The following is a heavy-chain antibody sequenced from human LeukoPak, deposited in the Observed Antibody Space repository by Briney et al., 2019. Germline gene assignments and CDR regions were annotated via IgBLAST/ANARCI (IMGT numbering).Heavy chain of an antibody. V-gene: IGHV4-30-2*01. D-gene: IGHD6-19*01. CDR3: ARSIAVAGTSYYFDY. Sequence: SQTLSLTCAVSGGSISSGGYSWSWIRQPPGKGLEWFGYIYHSGSTYYNPSLKSRVTISVDRSKDQFSLKLSSVTAADTAVYYCARSIAVAGTSYYFDYWGQGTLVTVSS. CDR2: IYHSGST. CDR1: GGSISSGGYS. J-gene: IGHJ4*02.